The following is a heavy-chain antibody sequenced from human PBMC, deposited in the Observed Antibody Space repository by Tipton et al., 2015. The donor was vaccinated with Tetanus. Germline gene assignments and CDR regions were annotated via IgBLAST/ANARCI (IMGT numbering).Heavy chain of an antibody. CDR1: GFTFSSYW. CDR3: ARYPTQYDFWSGYYFNSVDY. Sequence: SLRLSCAASGFTFSSYWMSWVRQAPGKGLEWVANIKQDGSEKYYVDSVKGRFTISRDNAKNSLYLQMNSLRAEDTAVYYCARYPTQYDFWSGYYFNSVDYWGQGTLVTVSS. D-gene: IGHD3-3*01. CDR2: IKQDGSEK. V-gene: IGHV3-7*03. J-gene: IGHJ4*02.